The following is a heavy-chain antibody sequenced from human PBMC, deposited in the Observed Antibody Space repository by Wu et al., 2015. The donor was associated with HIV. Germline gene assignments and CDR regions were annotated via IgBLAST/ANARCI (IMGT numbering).Heavy chain of an antibody. D-gene: IGHD2-2*01. Sequence: QVQLVQSGTEVKKPGASVKVSCKASGYTFSSNYIHWARQAPGQGLEWMGMISPSGGSTSHAQKLQGRVTMTRDTSTSTVYMELSSLRFEDTAIYYCARVGCSSISCWYYFDYWGQGTLVTVSS. CDR1: GYTFSSNY. V-gene: IGHV1-46*04. CDR2: ISPSGGST. J-gene: IGHJ4*02. CDR3: ARVGCSSISCWYYFDY.